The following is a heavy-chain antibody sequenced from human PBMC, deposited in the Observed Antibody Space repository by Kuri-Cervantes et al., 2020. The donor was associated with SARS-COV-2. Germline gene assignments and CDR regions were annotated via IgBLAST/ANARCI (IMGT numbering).Heavy chain of an antibody. CDR1: GFTFSSYW. J-gene: IGHJ3*01. CDR2: VYNTGST. V-gene: IGHV4-59*01. D-gene: IGHD6-25*01. CDR3: VRVAIGGLYDAIDV. Sequence: SQTLSLTCAASGFTFSSYWMSWVRQPPGKGLEWIGYVYNTGSTGYNPSLKSRVTISVDTSKRQFSLRLTSVTATDTAVYYCVRVAIGGLYDAIDVWGQGRMVTVSS.